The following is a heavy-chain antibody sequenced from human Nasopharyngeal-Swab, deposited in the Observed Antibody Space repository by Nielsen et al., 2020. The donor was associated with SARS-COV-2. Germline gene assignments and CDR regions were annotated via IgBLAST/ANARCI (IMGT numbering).Heavy chain of an antibody. J-gene: IGHJ4*02. Sequence: GGSLRLSCAASGFTFSSYAMSWVRQAPGKGLEWVSAISGSGGSTYYADSVKGRFTISRDNSKNTLYLQMNSLRAEDTAVYYCAKDWGLWLQAYYFDYWGQETLVTVSS. V-gene: IGHV3-23*01. D-gene: IGHD5-18*01. CDR1: GFTFSSYA. CDR3: AKDWGLWLQAYYFDY. CDR2: ISGSGGST.